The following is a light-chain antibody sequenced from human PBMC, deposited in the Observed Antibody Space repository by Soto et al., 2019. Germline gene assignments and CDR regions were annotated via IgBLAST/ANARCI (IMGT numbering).Light chain of an antibody. Sequence: DIQMTQSPSTLAASVGDRVTITCRARQNINRWLAWYQQKPGKAPKVLIYDASSLESGVPSRFSGSGSGTEFTLTITSLQPDDFATYYCQQYDGYFGPGTKVDFK. CDR1: QNINRW. V-gene: IGKV1-5*01. CDR2: DAS. J-gene: IGKJ3*01. CDR3: QQYDGY.